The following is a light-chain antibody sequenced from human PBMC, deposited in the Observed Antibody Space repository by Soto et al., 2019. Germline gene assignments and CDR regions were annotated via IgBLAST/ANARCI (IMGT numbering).Light chain of an antibody. CDR1: QSVSSSY. Sequence: EMVMSQSPATLSVSPGERGTLSCRASQSVSSSYLAWYQQKPGQAPRLLIYGASTRATGIPARFSGSGSGTEFTLIISSLQSEDSAVYYCQQYNSWLWTFGQGTKVDIK. CDR2: GAS. J-gene: IGKJ1*01. V-gene: IGKV3-15*01. CDR3: QQYNSWLWT.